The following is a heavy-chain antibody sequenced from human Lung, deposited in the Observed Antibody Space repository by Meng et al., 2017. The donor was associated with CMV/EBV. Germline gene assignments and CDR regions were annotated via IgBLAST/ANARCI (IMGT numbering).Heavy chain of an antibody. V-gene: IGHV3-23*01. J-gene: IGHJ6*02. CDR3: AKGGSLGYYYYGMDV. CDR2: ISGSGGST. CDR1: GFTFSSYA. D-gene: IGHD3-16*02. Sequence: GESLKISCAASGFTFSSYAMSWVRQAPGKGLEWVSAISGSGGSTYYADSVKGRFTISRDNSKNTLYLQMNSLRAEDTAVYYYAKGGSLGYYYYGMDVWGQGNXVNGSS.